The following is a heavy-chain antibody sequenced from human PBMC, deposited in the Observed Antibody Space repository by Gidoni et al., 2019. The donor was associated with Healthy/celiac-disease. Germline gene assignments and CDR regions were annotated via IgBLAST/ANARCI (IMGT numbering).Heavy chain of an antibody. J-gene: IGHJ6*02. CDR3: ARADIVVVPAARGSGYYYGMDV. CDR2: INWNGGST. Sequence: EVQLVESGGGVVRPGGSLRLSCAAYGFPFDDYGMRWVRQAPGKGLEWVSGINWNGGSTGYADSVKGRFTISRDNAKNSLYLQMNSLRAEDTALYYCARADIVVVPAARGSGYYYGMDVWGQGTTVTVSS. CDR1: GFPFDDYG. V-gene: IGHV3-20*04. D-gene: IGHD2-2*01.